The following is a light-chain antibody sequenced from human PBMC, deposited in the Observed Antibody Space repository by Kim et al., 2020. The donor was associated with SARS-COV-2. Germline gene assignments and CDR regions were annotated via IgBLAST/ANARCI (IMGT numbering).Light chain of an antibody. J-gene: IGLJ2*01. V-gene: IGLV1-40*01. Sequence: RVTTSCTGSSSNIGAGYYVHWYQQLPGTAPKHLIYGNSKRPSGVPDRFSGSKSGTSASLAITGHQAEDEADYYCQSYDSSLSGVVFGGGTQLTVL. CDR2: GNS. CDR1: SSNIGAGYY. CDR3: QSYDSSLSGVV.